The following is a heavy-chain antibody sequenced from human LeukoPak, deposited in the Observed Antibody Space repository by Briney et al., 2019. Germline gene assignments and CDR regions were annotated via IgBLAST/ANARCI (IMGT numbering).Heavy chain of an antibody. CDR3: ARVSGGFDY. CDR2: ISYDGSNK. D-gene: IGHD3-16*01. V-gene: IGHV3-30-3*01. CDR1: GFTFSSYA. Sequence: GRSLRLSCAASGFTFSSYAMHWVRQAPGKGLEWVAVISYDGSNKYYADSVKGRFTISRDNSKNTLYLQMNSLRAEDTAVYYCARVSGGFDYWGQGTLVTVSS. J-gene: IGHJ4*02.